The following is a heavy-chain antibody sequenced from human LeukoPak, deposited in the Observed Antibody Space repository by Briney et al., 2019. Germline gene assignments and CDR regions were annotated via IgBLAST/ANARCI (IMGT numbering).Heavy chain of an antibody. V-gene: IGHV4-4*07. CDR1: GGPLSSYY. CDR3: ARDRPYSSSGPLFDY. Sequence: SETLSLTCTVSGGPLSSYYWSWIRQPAGKGLEWIGRIYTSGGTNNKPYLKSGVTMSVDTSKNQFYLKLSSVNAADTAVYSCARDRPYSSSGPLFDYWGKGTLVTV. D-gene: IGHD6-13*01. CDR2: IYTSGGT. J-gene: IGHJ4*02.